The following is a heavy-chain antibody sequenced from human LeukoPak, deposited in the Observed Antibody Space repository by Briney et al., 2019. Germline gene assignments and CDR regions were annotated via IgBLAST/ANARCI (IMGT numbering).Heavy chain of an antibody. CDR3: ASGYSYNY. CDR1: GGSISGYY. J-gene: IGHJ4*02. D-gene: IGHD5-18*01. V-gene: IGHV4-34*01. CDR2: INHSGST. Sequence: SETLSLTCTVSGGSISGYYWSWIRQPPGKGLEWIGEINHSGSTNYNPSLKSRVTISVDTSKNQFSLKLSSVTAADTAVYFCASGYSYNYWGQGTLVTVSS.